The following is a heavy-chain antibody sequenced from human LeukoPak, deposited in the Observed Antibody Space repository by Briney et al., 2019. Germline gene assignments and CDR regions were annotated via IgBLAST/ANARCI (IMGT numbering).Heavy chain of an antibody. CDR2: MNPNSGNT. D-gene: IGHD6-19*01. J-gene: IGHJ4*02. CDR3: ARAYSSGWYGRAYYFDY. CDR1: GYTFTSYD. V-gene: IGHV1-8*01. Sequence: GASVKVSCKASGYTFTSYDINWVRQATGQGLEWMGWMNPNSGNTGYAQKFQGRVTMTRNTSISTAYMELSSLRSEDTAVYYCARAYSSGWYGRAYYFDYWGQGTLVTVSS.